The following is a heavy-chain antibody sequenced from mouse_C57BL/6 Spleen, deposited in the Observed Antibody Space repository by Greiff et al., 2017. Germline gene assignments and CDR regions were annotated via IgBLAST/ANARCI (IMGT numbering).Heavy chain of an antibody. Sequence: VQLQQSGPELVKPGASVKISCKASGYAFSSSWMNWVKQRPGKGLEWIGRIYPGDGDTNYNGKFKGKATLTADKSSSTAYMQLSSLTSEDSAVYFCASSGGNYPWFAYWGQGTLVTVAA. CDR3: ASSGGNYPWFAY. V-gene: IGHV1-82*01. D-gene: IGHD2-1*01. J-gene: IGHJ3*01. CDR2: IYPGDGDT. CDR1: GYAFSSSW.